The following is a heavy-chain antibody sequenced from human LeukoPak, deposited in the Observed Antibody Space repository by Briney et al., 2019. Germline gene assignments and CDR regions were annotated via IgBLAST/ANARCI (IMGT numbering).Heavy chain of an antibody. J-gene: IGHJ4*02. Sequence: GGSLRLSCAASGFTFSSYGMHWVRQAPGKGLEWVAFIRYDGSNKYYADSVKGRFTISRDNSKNTLHLQMNSLRAEDTAVYYCAKASGLWWDFDYWGQGTLVTVSS. D-gene: IGHD2-21*01. CDR2: IRYDGSNK. CDR1: GFTFSSYG. CDR3: AKASGLWWDFDY. V-gene: IGHV3-30*02.